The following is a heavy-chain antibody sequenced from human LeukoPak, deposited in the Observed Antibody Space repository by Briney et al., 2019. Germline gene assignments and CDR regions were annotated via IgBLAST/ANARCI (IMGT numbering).Heavy chain of an antibody. D-gene: IGHD5-12*01. CDR3: ASYSGYGK. J-gene: IGHJ1*01. CDR1: GYTFTTYD. V-gene: IGHV1-8*01. CDR2: VNPNSGST. Sequence: ASVKVSCKASGYTFTTYDINWVRQATGQGLEWMGWVNPNSGSTGYAQNLQGRVTMTTNTSISTAYMELSSLRSEDPAVYYCASYSGYGKWGQGTLVTVSS.